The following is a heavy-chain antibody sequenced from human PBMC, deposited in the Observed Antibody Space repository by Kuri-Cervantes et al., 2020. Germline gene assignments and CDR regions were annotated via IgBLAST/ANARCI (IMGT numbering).Heavy chain of an antibody. V-gene: IGHV3-30*18. CDR2: ISYDGSNK. D-gene: IGHD6-13*01. CDR3: AKGVPYSSSWFDY. CDR1: GFTFSSYG. Sequence: GESLKISCAASGFTFSSYGMHWVRQAPGKGLEWVAVISYDGSNKYYADSVKGRFTISRDNAKNSLYLQMNSLRTEDTALYYCAKGVPYSSSWFDYWGQGTLVTVSS. J-gene: IGHJ4*02.